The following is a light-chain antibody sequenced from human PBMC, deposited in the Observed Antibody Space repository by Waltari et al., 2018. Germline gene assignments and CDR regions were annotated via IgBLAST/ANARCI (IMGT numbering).Light chain of an antibody. CDR2: GKN. J-gene: IGLJ2*01. CDR3: NSRDSSGNRV. CDR1: SLRSYY. V-gene: IGLV3-19*01. Sequence: SSELTQDPAVSVALGQTVRITCQGDSLRSYYVSWYQQKPGQAPVLFIYGKNNRPSGIPDRFSGSSSGNTASLTITGAQAEDEADYYCNSRDSSGNRVFGGGTKLTVL.